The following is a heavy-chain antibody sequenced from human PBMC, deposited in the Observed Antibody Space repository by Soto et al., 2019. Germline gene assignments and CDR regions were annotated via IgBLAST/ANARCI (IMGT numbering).Heavy chain of an antibody. J-gene: IGHJ4*02. CDR1: GFTFNNYA. Sequence: EMQLLESGGGLVQPGGSLRLSCAASGFTFNNYAMTWVRQGPGKGLEWVSAISGSGGSTYYADSVKGRFTISRDNSKDTVYLQMSSLRAEDTAIYYCARITLIGRWGQGTLVTVSS. CDR3: ARITLIGR. CDR2: ISGSGGST. V-gene: IGHV3-23*01. D-gene: IGHD1-20*01.